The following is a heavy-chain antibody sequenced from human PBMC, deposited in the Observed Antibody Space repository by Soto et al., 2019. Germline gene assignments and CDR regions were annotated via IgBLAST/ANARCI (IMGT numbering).Heavy chain of an antibody. Sequence: SETLSLTCAVYGGSFSGYYWSWIRQPPGKGLEWIGEINHSGSTNYNPSLKSRVTISVDTSKNQFSLKLSSVTAADTAVYYCARGVLWFGELSVPIYYFDYWGQGTLVTVS. CDR2: INHSGST. CDR3: ARGVLWFGELSVPIYYFDY. D-gene: IGHD3-10*01. J-gene: IGHJ4*02. CDR1: GGSFSGYY. V-gene: IGHV4-34*01.